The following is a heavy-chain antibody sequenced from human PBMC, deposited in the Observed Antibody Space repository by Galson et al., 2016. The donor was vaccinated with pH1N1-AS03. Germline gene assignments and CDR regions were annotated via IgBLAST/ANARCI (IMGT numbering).Heavy chain of an antibody. Sequence: TLSLTCTVSGGSISSGGYYWNWIRQHPGKVLEWIGYIFHSGSTYYNPSLESLVSISVDTSKNQFSLKLKSVTAADTAVYYCARQDSGAYYLDSWGSGTLVTVSS. CDR3: ARQDSGAYYLDS. CDR2: IFHSGST. D-gene: IGHD1-26*01. V-gene: IGHV4-31*01. CDR1: GGSISSGGYY. J-gene: IGHJ4*02.